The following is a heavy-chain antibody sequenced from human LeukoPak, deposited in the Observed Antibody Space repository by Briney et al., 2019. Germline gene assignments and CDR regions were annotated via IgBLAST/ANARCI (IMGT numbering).Heavy chain of an antibody. CDR2: ISKSGSTI. CDR1: GFTFSSYA. D-gene: IGHD3-22*01. J-gene: IGHJ5*02. Sequence: GGSLRLSCAASGFTFSSYAMNWVRQAPGKGLEWVSYISKSGSTIYYADSVKGRFTIFRDNAKNSLYLQMNRLRAEDTAVYYCARRDCDSIKCRGSNWFDPWGQGTLVSVSS. V-gene: IGHV3-48*01. CDR3: ARRDCDSIKCRGSNWFDP.